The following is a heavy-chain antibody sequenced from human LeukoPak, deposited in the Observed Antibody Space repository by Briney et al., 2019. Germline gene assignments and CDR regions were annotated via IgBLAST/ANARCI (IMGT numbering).Heavy chain of an antibody. Sequence: SETLSLTCAVYGGSFSGYYWSWIRQPPGKGLEWIGEINHSGSTNYNPSLKSRVTISADTSKNQFSLKLSSVTAADTAVYYYARGLWWSGYYSKGAFDIWGQGTMVTVSS. J-gene: IGHJ3*02. CDR3: ARGLWWSGYYSKGAFDI. CDR1: GGSFSGYY. V-gene: IGHV4-34*01. D-gene: IGHD3-3*01. CDR2: INHSGST.